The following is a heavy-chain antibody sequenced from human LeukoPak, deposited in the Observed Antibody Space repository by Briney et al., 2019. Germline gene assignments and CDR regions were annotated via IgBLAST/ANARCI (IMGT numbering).Heavy chain of an antibody. J-gene: IGHJ5*02. D-gene: IGHD1-26*01. Sequence: ASVKVSCKASGYTFTGYYMHWVRQAPGQGLEWMGWINTNTGNPTYAQGFTGRFVFSLDTSVSTAYLQISSLKAEDTAVYYCARAAWELREINWFDPWGQGTLVTVSS. V-gene: IGHV7-4-1*02. CDR1: GYTFTGYY. CDR2: INTNTGNP. CDR3: ARAAWELREINWFDP.